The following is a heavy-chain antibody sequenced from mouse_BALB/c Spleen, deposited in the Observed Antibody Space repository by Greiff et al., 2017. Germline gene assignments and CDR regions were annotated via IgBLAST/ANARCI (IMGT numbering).Heavy chain of an antibody. CDR1: GFTFSSYA. Sequence: DVQLVESGGGLVKPGGSLKLSCAASGFTFSSYAMSWVRQSPEKRLEWVAEISSGGSYTYYPDTVTGRFTISRDNAKNTLYLEMSSLRSEDTAMYYCARDSRSNFDYWGQGTTLTVSS. D-gene: IGHD1-1*01. J-gene: IGHJ2*01. V-gene: IGHV5-9-4*01. CDR3: ARDSRSNFDY. CDR2: ISSGGSYT.